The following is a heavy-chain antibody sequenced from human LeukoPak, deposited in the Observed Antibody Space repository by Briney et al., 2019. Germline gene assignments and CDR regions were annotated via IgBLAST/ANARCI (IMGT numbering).Heavy chain of an antibody. V-gene: IGHV4-4*09. CDR1: GGSISSYY. CDR2: IYTSGST. D-gene: IGHD6-6*01. CDR3: ARLGGIAARPGFRNWFDP. J-gene: IGHJ5*02. Sequence: SETLSLTCTVSGGSISSYYWSWIRKPPGKGLEWIGYIYTSGSTNYNPSLKSRVTISVDTSKNQFSLKLSSVTAADTAVYYCARLGGIAARPGFRNWFDPWGQGTLVTVSS.